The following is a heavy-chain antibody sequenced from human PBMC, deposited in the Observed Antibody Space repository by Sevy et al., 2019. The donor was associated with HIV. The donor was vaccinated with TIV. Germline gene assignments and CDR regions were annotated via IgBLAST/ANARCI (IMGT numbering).Heavy chain of an antibody. CDR2: SDPEDGKT. V-gene: IGHV1-24*01. D-gene: IGHD2-21*01. CDR3: ATITHCGDIRCCWFDP. Sequence: ASVKVSCKVSGYTLTESSIHWVRQAPGKGLEWMGGSDPEDGKTIYAQNFQGRVTMTEDISTDTVYMELSSLRSEDTAVYYCATITHCGDIRCCWFDPWGQGTLVTVSS. CDR1: GYTLTESS. J-gene: IGHJ5*02.